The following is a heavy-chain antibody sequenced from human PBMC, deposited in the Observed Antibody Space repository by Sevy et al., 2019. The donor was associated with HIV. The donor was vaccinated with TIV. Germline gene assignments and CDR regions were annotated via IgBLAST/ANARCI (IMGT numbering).Heavy chain of an antibody. J-gene: IGHJ4*02. CDR3: ARHGNWGFSDY. V-gene: IGHV4-59*08. CDR2: IYYSGST. CDR1: GGSISSYY. Sequence: SETLFLTCTVSGGSISSYYWSWIRQPPGKGLEWIGYIYYSGSTNYNPSLKSRVTISVDTSKNQFSLKLSSVTAADTAVYYCARHGNWGFSDYWGQGTLVTVSS. D-gene: IGHD7-27*01.